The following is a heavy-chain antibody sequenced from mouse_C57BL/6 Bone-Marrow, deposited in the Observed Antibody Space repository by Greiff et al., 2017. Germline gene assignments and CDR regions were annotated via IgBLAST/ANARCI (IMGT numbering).Heavy chain of an antibody. Sequence: EVQLQQSGAELVRPGASVKLSCTASGFNIKDDYMHWVKQRPEQGLEGIGWLDPENGATEYASKFQGKATITVDKSSNTADLQLSSLTSEDTAVYYCTRIAYWCQGTLVTVAA. CDR1: GFNIKDDY. J-gene: IGHJ3*01. V-gene: IGHV14-4*01. CDR2: LDPENGAT. CDR3: TRIAY.